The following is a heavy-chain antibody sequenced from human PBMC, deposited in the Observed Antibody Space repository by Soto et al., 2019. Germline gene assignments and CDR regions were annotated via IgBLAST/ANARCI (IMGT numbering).Heavy chain of an antibody. CDR3: ARDTGDGTFYG. J-gene: IGHJ4*02. CDR2: INAGYGNT. D-gene: IGHD7-27*01. V-gene: IGHV1-3*01. Sequence: GSVKVSCKASGYPFSSYAMHWVRQAPGQRLEWMGWINAGYGNTKSSQKFQDRVTISRDTSASTAYMELTSLRSEDTAVYDCARDTGDGTFYGWGQGNLVSVYS. CDR1: GYPFSSYA.